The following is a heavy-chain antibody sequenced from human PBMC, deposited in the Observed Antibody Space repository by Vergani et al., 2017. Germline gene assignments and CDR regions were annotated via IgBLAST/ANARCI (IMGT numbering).Heavy chain of an antibody. D-gene: IGHD4-17*01. J-gene: IGHJ5*02. CDR2: IKFPPGEI. CDR1: GFNFPSFT. Sequence: EVQLLQSEGAVVQPGGSLRLSCAASGFNFPSFTMNWVRQAPGRGLEWISSIKFPPGEIFYADSVKGRFTISRDKVKNVLFLQMENLRAADTGVYFCASDITGSVKSPPHPDWFDPWGQGSLVTGSS. V-gene: IGHV3-21*06. CDR3: ASDITGSVKSPPHPDWFDP.